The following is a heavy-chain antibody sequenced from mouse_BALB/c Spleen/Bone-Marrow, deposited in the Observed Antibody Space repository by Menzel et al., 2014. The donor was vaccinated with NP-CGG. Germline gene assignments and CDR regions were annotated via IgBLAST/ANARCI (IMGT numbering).Heavy chain of an antibody. CDR2: INPSNGGT. Sequence: VQLQQSGAELVKPGASVKLSCKASGYTFTSYYMYWVKQRPGQGLEWIGEINPSNGGTNFNEKFKSRATLTVDKSSSTPYMQPSSLTSEDSAVYYCARKESKLGFWFAYWGQETLVTVSA. V-gene: IGHV1-53*01. J-gene: IGHJ3*01. CDR1: GYTFTSYY. CDR3: ARKESKLGFWFAY. D-gene: IGHD1-2*01.